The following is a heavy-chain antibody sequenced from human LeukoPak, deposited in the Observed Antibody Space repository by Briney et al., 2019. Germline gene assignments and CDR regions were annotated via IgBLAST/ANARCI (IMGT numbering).Heavy chain of an antibody. J-gene: IGHJ4*02. CDR2: MWYDGSNK. Sequence: HPGGSLRLSCAASGFTFSSCGMNWVGQAPGKGLEWVAIMWYDGSNKYYADSVKGRFTISRDNSKNTLYLQMNSLRAEDTAVYYCARNEDYYDSSGYSYYFDYWGQGTLVTVSS. CDR1: GFTFSSCG. V-gene: IGHV3-33*01. D-gene: IGHD3-22*01. CDR3: ARNEDYYDSSGYSYYFDY.